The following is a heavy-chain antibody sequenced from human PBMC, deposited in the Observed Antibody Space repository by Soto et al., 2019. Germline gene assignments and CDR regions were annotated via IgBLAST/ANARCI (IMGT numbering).Heavy chain of an antibody. V-gene: IGHV4-61*01. D-gene: IGHD3-22*01. Sequence: SETLSLTCTVSGGSVSSGSYYWSWIRQPPGKGLEWIGYIYYSGSTNYNPSLKSRLIISVDTSKNQFSLKVSSVSAADTAVYYCARGRGCYDTTYFDYWGQGTMVTVSS. CDR1: GGSVSSGSYY. CDR2: IYYSGST. J-gene: IGHJ4*02. CDR3: ARGRGCYDTTYFDY.